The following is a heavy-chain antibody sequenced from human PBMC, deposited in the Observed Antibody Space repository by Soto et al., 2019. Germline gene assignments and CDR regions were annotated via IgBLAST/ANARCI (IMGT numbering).Heavy chain of an antibody. V-gene: IGHV3-33*01. J-gene: IGHJ5*01. CDR3: ARDNHLGYCSGGSCYGLDS. CDR2: AWFDGSIE. CDR1: GFTFSIYG. Sequence: QVQLVESGGGVVQPGRSLRLSCAASGFTFSIYGMHWVRQAPGKGLEWVAIAWFDGSIEYYADSVKGRFTISRDNSKNTLYLQMNSLRAEDTAVYYCARDNHLGYCSGGSCYGLDSRGQGTLVTVSS. D-gene: IGHD2-15*01.